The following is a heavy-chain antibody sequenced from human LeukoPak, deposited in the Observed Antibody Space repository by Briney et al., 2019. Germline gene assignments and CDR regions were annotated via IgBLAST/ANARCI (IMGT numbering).Heavy chain of an antibody. CDR1: GGTFSSYA. CDR2: IIPIFGTA. CDR3: ARDRIVVVPAVESEFDY. Sequence: GSSVKVSCKASGGTFSSYAISWVRQAPGQGLEWMGGIIPIFGTANYAQKFQGRVTITADKSTSTAYMELRSLRSDDTAVYYCARDRIVVVPAVESEFDYWGQGTLVTVSS. V-gene: IGHV1-69*06. D-gene: IGHD2-2*01. J-gene: IGHJ4*02.